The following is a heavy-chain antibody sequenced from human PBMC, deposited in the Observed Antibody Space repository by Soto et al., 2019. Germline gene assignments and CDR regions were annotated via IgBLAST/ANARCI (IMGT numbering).Heavy chain of an antibody. Sequence: GGSLRLSCAASGFTFSSYAMSWVRQAPGKGLEWVSAISGSGGSTYYADSVKGRFTISRDNSKNTLYLQMNSLRAEDTAVYYCAKDLVVREEEYYYYYYYMDVWGKGTTVTVSS. J-gene: IGHJ6*03. CDR2: ISGSGGST. V-gene: IGHV3-23*01. CDR1: GFTFSSYA. D-gene: IGHD3-10*01. CDR3: AKDLVVREEEYYYYYYYMDV.